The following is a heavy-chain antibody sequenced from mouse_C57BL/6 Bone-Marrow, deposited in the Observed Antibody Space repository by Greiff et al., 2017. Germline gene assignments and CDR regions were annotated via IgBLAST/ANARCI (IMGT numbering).Heavy chain of an antibody. J-gene: IGHJ4*01. CDR2: IYPGSGST. V-gene: IGHV1-55*01. CDR1: GYTFTSYW. CDR3: TKFSTTVVANYAMDY. D-gene: IGHD1-1*01. Sequence: QVQLQQPGAELVKPGASVKMSCKASGYTFTSYWITWVKQRPGQGLEWIGDIYPGSGSTNYNEKFKSKATLTVDTSSSTAYMQLSSLTSEDSAVXYCTKFSTTVVANYAMDYWGQGTSVTVSS.